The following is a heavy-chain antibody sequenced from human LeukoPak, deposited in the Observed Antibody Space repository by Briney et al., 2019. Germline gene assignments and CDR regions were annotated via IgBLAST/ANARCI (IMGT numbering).Heavy chain of an antibody. CDR1: GYTFTSYG. J-gene: IGHJ4*02. Sequence: ASVKVSCMASGYTFTSYGISWVRQAPGQGLEWMGWISAYNGNTNYAQKLQGRVTMTTDTSTSTAYMELRSLRSDDTAVYYCARDGGMVRGVIITSFDYWGQGTLVTVSS. CDR3: ARDGGMVRGVIITSFDY. CDR2: ISAYNGNT. V-gene: IGHV1-18*04. D-gene: IGHD3-10*01.